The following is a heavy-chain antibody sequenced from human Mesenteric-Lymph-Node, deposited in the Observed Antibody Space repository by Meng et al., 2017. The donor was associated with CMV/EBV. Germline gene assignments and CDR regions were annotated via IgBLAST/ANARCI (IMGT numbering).Heavy chain of an antibody. Sequence: GESLKISCAASGFTFSNAWMSWVRQAPGKGLEWVAFIRYDGSNKYYADSVKGRFTISRDNSKNTLYLQMNSLRAEDTAVYYCAKDRASLYSSSSSYGMDVWGQGTTVTVSS. D-gene: IGHD6-6*01. CDR3: AKDRASLYSSSSSYGMDV. CDR1: GFTFSNAW. J-gene: IGHJ6*02. CDR2: IRYDGSNK. V-gene: IGHV3-30*02.